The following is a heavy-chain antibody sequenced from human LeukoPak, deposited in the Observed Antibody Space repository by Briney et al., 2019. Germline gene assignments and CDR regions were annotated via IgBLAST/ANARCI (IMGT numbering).Heavy chain of an antibody. CDR3: GREGSAMAGYGMDV. CDR1: GGSISSRSYC. J-gene: IGHJ6*02. V-gene: IGHV4-39*07. Sequence: SETLSLTCTVSGGSISSRSYCWGWIRQPPGKGLEWIGSIYYSGITYFNPSLKSRVTISVDTSKDQFSLKLSSVTAADTAVYYCGREGSAMAGYGMDVWGQGTTVTVSS. CDR2: IYYSGIT. D-gene: IGHD6-19*01.